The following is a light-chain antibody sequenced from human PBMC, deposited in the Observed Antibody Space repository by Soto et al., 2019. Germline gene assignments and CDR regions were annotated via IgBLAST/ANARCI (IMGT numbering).Light chain of an antibody. CDR1: LSDVGGQNL. V-gene: IGLV2-8*01. CDR2: DVS. CDR3: SSYTGTNVI. J-gene: IGLJ2*01. Sequence: QSVLTQPPSASGSLGQSVAISCTGTLSDVGGQNLVSWYRQDPGKAPKLMIYDVSRRPSGVPDRFSGSKSGNTASLTVSGIQAEDEANYYCSSYTGTNVIFGGGTKLTVL.